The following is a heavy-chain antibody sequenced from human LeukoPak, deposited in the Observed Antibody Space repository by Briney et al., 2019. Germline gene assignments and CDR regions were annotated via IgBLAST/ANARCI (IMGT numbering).Heavy chain of an antibody. D-gene: IGHD3-10*02. CDR3: ARDLHYYVAMDV. J-gene: IGHJ6*02. V-gene: IGHV3-23*01. CDR1: GFTFSNSG. CDR2: ISGSGGNT. Sequence: GGSLRLSCAASGFTFSNSGMSWVRQAPGKGLEWVAAISGSGGNTHYADSVKGRFTISRDNSKNTLYLQMNSLRAEDTALYYCARDLHYYVAMDVWGQGTTVTVSS.